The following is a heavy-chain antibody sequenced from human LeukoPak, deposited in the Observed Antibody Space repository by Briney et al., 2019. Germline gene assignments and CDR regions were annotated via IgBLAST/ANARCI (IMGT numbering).Heavy chain of an antibody. CDR1: GGSFSGYY. J-gene: IGHJ4*02. V-gene: IGHV4-34*01. CDR2: INHSGST. D-gene: IGHD3-22*01. Sequence: SETLSLTCAVYGGSFSGYYWSWIRQPPGKGLEWIGEINHSGSTNYNPSLKSRVTISVDTSKNQFSLKLSSVTAADTAVYYCARGPRQYYDSSGYYYGYWGQGTLVTVSS. CDR3: ARGPRQYYDSSGYYYGY.